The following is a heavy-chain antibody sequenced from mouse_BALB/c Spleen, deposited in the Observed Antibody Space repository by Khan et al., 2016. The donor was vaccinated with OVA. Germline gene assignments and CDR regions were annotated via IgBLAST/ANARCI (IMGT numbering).Heavy chain of an antibody. V-gene: IGHV5-6*01. Sequence: EVQGVESGGDLVEPGGSLKLSCAASGFTFSTYGMSWVRQTPDKRLEWVATISTGGHYTYYPDSVRGRFTISRDNAKNTLYLQLTSLKSEDTAMFSCSRRAYYDDSEGFAYWGQGTLVTVSA. CDR2: ISTGGHYT. CDR3: SRRAYYDDSEGFAY. D-gene: IGHD1-1*01. J-gene: IGHJ3*01. CDR1: GFTFSTYG.